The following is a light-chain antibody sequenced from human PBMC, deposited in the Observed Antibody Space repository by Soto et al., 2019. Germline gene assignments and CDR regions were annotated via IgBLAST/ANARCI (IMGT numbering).Light chain of an antibody. CDR1: QSVNSNY. CDR2: GAS. J-gene: IGKJ1*01. CDR3: QQYGSSPPT. V-gene: IGKV3-20*01. Sequence: ESVLAQSPGTLSLSPGERATLSCRAIQSVNSNYLTWYQQKPGQAPRLLIYGASSRATGIPDRFSGSGSGTDFTLTISRLEPEDFAVYYCQQYGSSPPTFGQGTKVEIK.